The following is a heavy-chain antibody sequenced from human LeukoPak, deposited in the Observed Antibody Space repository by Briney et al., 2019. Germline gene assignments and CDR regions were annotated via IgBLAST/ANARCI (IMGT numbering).Heavy chain of an antibody. J-gene: IGHJ5*02. Sequence: GASVKVSCKASGGTFSSYTISWVRQAPGQGLEWMGRIIPILDIANYAQKFRGRVTITADKSTSTAYMELSSLRSEDTAVYYCARDPYSSSSWFDPWGQGTLVTVSS. CDR3: ARDPYSSSSWFDP. CDR2: IIPILDIA. CDR1: GGTFSSYT. D-gene: IGHD6-6*01. V-gene: IGHV1-69*04.